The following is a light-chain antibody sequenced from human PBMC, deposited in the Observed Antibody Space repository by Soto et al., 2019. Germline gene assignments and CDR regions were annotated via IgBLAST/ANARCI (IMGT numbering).Light chain of an antibody. CDR1: QSISDT. CDR3: QHRSNWPIT. V-gene: IGKV3-11*01. CDR2: DAS. Sequence: EIVMTQSPATLSVSPGGRATLSCRASQSISDTLAWYQQKPGHAPRLLIYDASNRATGLPARFSGSGSGTDFTLTITRLEPEDSAVYYCQHRSNWPITFGQGTRLEIK. J-gene: IGKJ5*01.